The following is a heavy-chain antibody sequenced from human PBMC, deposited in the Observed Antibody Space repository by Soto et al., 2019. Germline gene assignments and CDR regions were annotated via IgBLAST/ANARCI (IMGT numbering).Heavy chain of an antibody. D-gene: IGHD1-26*01. CDR1: GYTFTTYG. CDR3: ARGNIVGPTVWFDP. Sequence: GASVKVSCKASGYTFTTYGISWVRQAPGQGLEWMGWISIYNGDTNYAQKFQGRVTMTTDTPTSTAYMELRSLRSDDTAVYYCARGNIVGPTVWFDPWGQGTLVTVSS. CDR2: ISIYNGDT. J-gene: IGHJ5*02. V-gene: IGHV1-18*01.